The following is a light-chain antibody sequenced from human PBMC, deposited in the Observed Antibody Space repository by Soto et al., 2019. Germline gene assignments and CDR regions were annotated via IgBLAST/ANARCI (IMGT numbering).Light chain of an antibody. CDR2: WAS. Sequence: DIVMTQSPDSLAVSLGERATFTCKSSQSVLFSSNNRNYLAWYQQRPGQPPKLLIYWASTRESGVHDRFSGSGSGSEFTFTISSLQAEDVAVYYCQQYYTTPYTFGQGTKLEI. V-gene: IGKV4-1*01. CDR3: QQYYTTPYT. CDR1: QSVLFSSNNRNY. J-gene: IGKJ2*01.